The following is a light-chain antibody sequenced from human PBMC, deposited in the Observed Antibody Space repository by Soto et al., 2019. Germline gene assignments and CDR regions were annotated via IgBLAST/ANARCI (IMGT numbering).Light chain of an antibody. J-gene: IGLJ3*02. CDR3: SSYTSTSTRM. CDR1: SSDVGGYNY. CDR2: EVI. Sequence: QSALTQPRSVSGSPGQSVTISCTGTSSDVGGYNYVSWYQQHPGKAPKLMIYEVINRPSGVSNRFSGSKSGNTASLTISGLQAEDEADYYCSSYTSTSTRMFGGGTKLTVL. V-gene: IGLV2-14*01.